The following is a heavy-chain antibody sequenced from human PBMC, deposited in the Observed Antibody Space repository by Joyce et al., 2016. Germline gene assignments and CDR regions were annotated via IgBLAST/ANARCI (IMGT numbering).Heavy chain of an antibody. CDR2: INYRWTT. Sequence: QVRLQESGAGVVKPPETLSLTCTVSGASISDNGYFWVWVRQPPGMGLVWIGSINYRWTTFYNSSFNSRATIFVDTSKSLFSLNVISVTAADTAVYYCARLWIMGVGNLFDSWGHGILVTVSS. J-gene: IGHJ5*01. CDR3: ARLWIMGVGNLFDS. V-gene: IGHV4-39*01. CDR1: GASISDNGYF. D-gene: IGHD2-2*03.